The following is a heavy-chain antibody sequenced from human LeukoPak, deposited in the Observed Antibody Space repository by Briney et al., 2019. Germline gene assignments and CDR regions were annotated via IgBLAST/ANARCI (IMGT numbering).Heavy chain of an antibody. Sequence: ASVKVSCKASGGTFSSYAISWVRQAPGPGLEWMGGIIPIFGTANYAQKFQGRVTITADESTSTAYMELSSLRSEDTAVYYCARKTVVAVAGYYGMDVWGQGTTVTVSS. CDR3: ARKTVVAVAGYYGMDV. CDR1: GGTFSSYA. J-gene: IGHJ6*02. CDR2: IIPIFGTA. V-gene: IGHV1-69*13. D-gene: IGHD6-19*01.